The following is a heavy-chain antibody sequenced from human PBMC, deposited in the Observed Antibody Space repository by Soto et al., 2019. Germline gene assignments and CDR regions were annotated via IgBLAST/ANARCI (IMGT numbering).Heavy chain of an antibody. J-gene: IGHJ4*02. CDR2: IYHSGVT. Sequence: SETLSLTCAVSGGSISSGGYSWSWIRQPPGKGLEWIGYIYHSGVTNYSPSLESRVTISIDTSKSQFSLKLTSVTAADTAVYYCARDRFFDYWGQGTLVTVSS. D-gene: IGHD3-16*01. CDR1: GGSISSGGYS. CDR3: ARDRFFDY. V-gene: IGHV4-30-2*01.